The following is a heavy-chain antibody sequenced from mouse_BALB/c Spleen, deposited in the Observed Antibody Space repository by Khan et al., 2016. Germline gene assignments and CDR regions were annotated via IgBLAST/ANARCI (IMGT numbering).Heavy chain of an antibody. D-gene: IGHD1-1*01. CDR2: IDPANGNT. V-gene: IGHV14-3*02. Sequence: VQLKESGAELVKPGASVKLSCTASGFNIKDTFMHWVKQRPEQDLEWIGRIDPANGNTRYDPKFQGKATITADTSSNTAYLQLSSLTSEDTAVYYCARRGPIDYYGSTYGYWGQGTTLTVSS. CDR3: ARRGPIDYYGSTYGY. J-gene: IGHJ2*01. CDR1: GFNIKDTF.